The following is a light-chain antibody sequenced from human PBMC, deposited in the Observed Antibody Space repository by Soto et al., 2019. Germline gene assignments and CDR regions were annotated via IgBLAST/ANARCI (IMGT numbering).Light chain of an antibody. CDR2: SNN. J-gene: IGLJ3*02. V-gene: IGLV1-44*01. CDR1: RSNIGSNA. CDR3: AVWDDSLNGPV. Sequence: QSVLTQPPSASGTPGQRVTMSCSGSRSNIGSNAVSWYQRLPGTAPKLLIYSNNQRPSGVPDRFSDSKSVTSASLAISGLQAEDEAEYYCAVWDDSLNGPVFGGGTQLTVL.